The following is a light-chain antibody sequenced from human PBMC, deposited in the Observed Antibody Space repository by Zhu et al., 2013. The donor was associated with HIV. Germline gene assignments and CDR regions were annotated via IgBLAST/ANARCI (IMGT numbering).Light chain of an antibody. CDR3: QQYGSSPRT. J-gene: IGKJ1*01. V-gene: IGKV3-20*01. CDR1: QSVSSSY. CDR2: GAS. Sequence: EIVLTQSPGTLSLSPGERATLSCRASQSVSSSYLAWYQQKPGQAPRLLIYGASTRATGFPARFSGSGSGTEFTLTISSLQSEDFAVYYCQQYGSSPRTFGQGTKVEIK.